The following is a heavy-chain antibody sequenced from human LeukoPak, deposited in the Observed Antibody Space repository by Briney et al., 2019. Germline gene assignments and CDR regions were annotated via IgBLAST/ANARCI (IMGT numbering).Heavy chain of an antibody. Sequence: GGSLRLSCAASGFTFRGHSMSWVRQGPGKGQEFVSYISSTSGTIYYAASVEGRFTISRDNAKNSLYLQMNSLREEDTAVYYCARDYYGMDVWGQGTTVTVSS. V-gene: IGHV3-48*02. CDR1: GFTFRGHS. CDR2: ISSTSGTI. CDR3: ARDYYGMDV. J-gene: IGHJ6*02.